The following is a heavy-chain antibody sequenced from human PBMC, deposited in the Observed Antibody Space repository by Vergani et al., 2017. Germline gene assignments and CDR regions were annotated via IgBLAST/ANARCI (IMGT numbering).Heavy chain of an antibody. D-gene: IGHD3-10*01. CDR1: GGTFTSYA. CDR2: IIPLYGTT. V-gene: IGHV1-69*06. Sequence: QVQLVQSGAEVKKPGSSVKVSCKASGGTFTSYAISWVRQAPGQGLEWMGGIIPLYGTTNYAQNFQGRVTISADKSTSTAYMELSSLRSEDTAVYYCARAHVLQWFGEWDYAFDIWGQGTMVTVSS. J-gene: IGHJ3*02. CDR3: ARAHVLQWFGEWDYAFDI.